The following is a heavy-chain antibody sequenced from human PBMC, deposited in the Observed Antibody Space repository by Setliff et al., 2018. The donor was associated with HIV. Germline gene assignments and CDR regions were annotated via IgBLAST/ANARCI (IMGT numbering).Heavy chain of an antibody. Sequence: SETLSLTCTVSGGSISSSSYYWGWIRQPPGKGLEWIGSIYYSGSTYYNPSLKSRVTISVDTSKNQFSLKLSSVTAADTAVYYCARHPFYCSGGSCYSYYYYYIDVWGKGTTVTVSS. D-gene: IGHD2-15*01. CDR1: GGSISSSSYY. J-gene: IGHJ6*03. V-gene: IGHV4-39*01. CDR2: IYYSGST. CDR3: ARHPFYCSGGSCYSYYYYYIDV.